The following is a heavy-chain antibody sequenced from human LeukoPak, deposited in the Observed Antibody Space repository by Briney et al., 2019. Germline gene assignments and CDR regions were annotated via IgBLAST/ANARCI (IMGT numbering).Heavy chain of an antibody. J-gene: IGHJ4*02. CDR1: GFIFTSYG. Sequence: GGSLRLSCAASGFIFTSYGMHWVRQAPGKGLEWVALISSDGNNKYYADSVKGRFSISRDNSKNTLYLQMNGLRVEDTAVYYCARIGYSISWSGDYWGQGSLVTVSS. CDR3: ARIGYSISWSGDY. V-gene: IGHV3-30*03. D-gene: IGHD6-13*01. CDR2: ISSDGNNK.